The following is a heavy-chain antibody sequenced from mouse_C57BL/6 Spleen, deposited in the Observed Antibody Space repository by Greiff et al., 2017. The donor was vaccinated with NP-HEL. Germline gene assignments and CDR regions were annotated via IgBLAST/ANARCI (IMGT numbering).Heavy chain of an antibody. J-gene: IGHJ4*01. V-gene: IGHV1-15*01. CDR1: GYTFTDYE. Sequence: VQLVESGAELVRPGASVTLSCKASGYTFTDYEMHWVKQTPVHGLEWIGAIDPETGGTAYNQKFKGKAILTADKSSSTAYMELRSLTSEDSAVYYCTGDAMDYWGQGTSVTVSS. CDR3: TGDAMDY. CDR2: IDPETGGT.